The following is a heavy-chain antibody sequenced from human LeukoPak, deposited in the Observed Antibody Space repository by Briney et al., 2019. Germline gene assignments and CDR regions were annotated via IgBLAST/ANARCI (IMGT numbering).Heavy chain of an antibody. D-gene: IGHD6-6*01. CDR3: AREYSSSRLDY. CDR2: INHSGST. V-gene: IGHV4-38-2*02. J-gene: IGHJ4*02. Sequence: SETLSLTCTVPGYSISSGYYWGWIRQPPGKGLEWIGEINHSGSTNYNPSLKSRVTISVDTSKNQFSLKLSSVTAADTAVYYCAREYSSSRLDYWGQGTLVTVSS. CDR1: GYSISSGYY.